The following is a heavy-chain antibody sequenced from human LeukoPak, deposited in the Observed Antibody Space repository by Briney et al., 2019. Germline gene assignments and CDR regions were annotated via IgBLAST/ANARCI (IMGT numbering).Heavy chain of an antibody. V-gene: IGHV3-30*18. CDR3: AKGPYDFWSGYYDY. CDR1: GFTFSSYA. CDR2: ISYDGSNK. Sequence: GGSLRLSCAASGFTFSSYAMSWVRQAPGKGLEWVAVISYDGSNKYYADSVKGRFTISRDNSKNTLYLQMNSLRAEDTAVYYCAKGPYDFWSGYYDYWGQGTLVTVSS. D-gene: IGHD3-3*01. J-gene: IGHJ4*02.